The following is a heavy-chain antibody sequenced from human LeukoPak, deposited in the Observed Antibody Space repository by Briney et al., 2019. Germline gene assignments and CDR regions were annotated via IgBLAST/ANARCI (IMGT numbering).Heavy chain of an antibody. J-gene: IGHJ6*02. Sequence: GESLKISCKGSGYSFTNYWIGWVRKMPGKGLEWMGNIYPGDSDTRYSPSFQGQITISADESITTAYLQWSSLKASDTAMYYCARRHYGMDVWGQGTSVTVSS. CDR2: IYPGDSDT. CDR3: ARRHYGMDV. V-gene: IGHV5-51*01. CDR1: GYSFTNYW.